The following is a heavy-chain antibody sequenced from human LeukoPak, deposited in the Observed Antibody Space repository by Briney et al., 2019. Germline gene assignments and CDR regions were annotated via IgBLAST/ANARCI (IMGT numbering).Heavy chain of an antibody. D-gene: IGHD6-19*01. V-gene: IGHV3-23*01. CDR3: ASPARDPVAGKAFDI. CDR2: ISGSGGST. CDR1: GFTFSSYA. J-gene: IGHJ3*02. Sequence: GGSLRLSCAASGFTFSSYAMSWVRQAPGKGLEWASAISGSGGSTYYADSVKGRFTISRDNSKNTLYLQMNSLRAEDTAVYYCASPARDPVAGKAFDIWGQGTMVTVSS.